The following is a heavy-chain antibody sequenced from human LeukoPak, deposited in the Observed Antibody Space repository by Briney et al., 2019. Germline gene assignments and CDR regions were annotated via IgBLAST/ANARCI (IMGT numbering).Heavy chain of an antibody. Sequence: PSETLSLTCTVSDGSISHYYWSWIRQPPGKGLEWIGYIYYSGSTNYNPSLKRRVTISLGTSKKQFSLKLNSVTAADTAVYYCARGEMATTDYWGQGTLVTVSS. CDR1: DGSISHYY. CDR2: IYYSGST. D-gene: IGHD5-24*01. CDR3: ARGEMATTDY. J-gene: IGHJ4*02. V-gene: IGHV4-59*08.